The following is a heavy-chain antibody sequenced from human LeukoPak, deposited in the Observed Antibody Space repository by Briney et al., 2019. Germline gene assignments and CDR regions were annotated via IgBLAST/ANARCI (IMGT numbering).Heavy chain of an antibody. CDR2: ISSSGSTI. CDR1: GFSFSDYY. CDR3: ARGHLDTGGDAFDI. D-gene: IGHD3-10*01. Sequence: PGGSLRLSCAASGFSFSDYYMSWIRQAPGKGLEWVSYISSSGSTIYYADSVKGRFTISRDNAKNSLYLQMNSLRAEDAAVYYCARGHLDTGGDAFDIWGQGTMVTVSS. V-gene: IGHV3-11*01. J-gene: IGHJ3*02.